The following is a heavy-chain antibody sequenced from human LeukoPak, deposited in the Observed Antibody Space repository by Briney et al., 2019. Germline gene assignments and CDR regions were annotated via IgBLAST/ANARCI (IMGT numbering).Heavy chain of an antibody. D-gene: IGHD3-22*01. CDR3: ARSRTYYYDSSGYSLYYYYYYMDV. Sequence: SETLSLTCAVYGGSFSGYYWSWIRQPPGKGLEWIGEINHSGSTNYNPSLKSRVTTSVDTSKNQFSLKLSSVTAADTAVYYCARSRTYYYDSSGYSLYYYYYYMDVWGKGTTVTVSS. V-gene: IGHV4-34*01. J-gene: IGHJ6*03. CDR1: GGSFSGYY. CDR2: INHSGST.